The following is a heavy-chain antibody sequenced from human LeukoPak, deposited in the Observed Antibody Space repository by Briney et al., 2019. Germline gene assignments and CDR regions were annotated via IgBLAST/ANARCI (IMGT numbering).Heavy chain of an antibody. Sequence: SETRSLTCSVSGDSVSRSDSYWDWIRQPPGKGLEWIGTIYYSGRTYYSPSLKSRVTMSVDPSNNQFSLTLRPVTAADTAVYYCARRRYYDGSGYLEWGQGTLLSVSS. D-gene: IGHD3-22*01. CDR1: GDSVSRSDSY. CDR2: IYYSGRT. J-gene: IGHJ1*01. CDR3: ARRRYYDGSGYLE. V-gene: IGHV4-39*01.